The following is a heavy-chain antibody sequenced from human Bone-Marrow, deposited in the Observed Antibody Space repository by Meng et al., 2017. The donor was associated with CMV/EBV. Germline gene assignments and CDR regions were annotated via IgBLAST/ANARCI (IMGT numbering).Heavy chain of an antibody. D-gene: IGHD3-3*02. CDR1: GGTFSSYA. CDR3: VASEEFYHFRSGWEWYYHYGMDV. J-gene: IGHJ6*02. Sequence: SVKVSCKASGGTFSSYAISWVRQAPGQGLEWMGGIIPILGIANYAQKFQGRVTIIADTSTATVYMELSSRRSEDTAMYYCVASEEFYHFRSGWEWYYHYGMDVWGPGTTVTVSS. CDR2: IIPILGIA. V-gene: IGHV1-69*10.